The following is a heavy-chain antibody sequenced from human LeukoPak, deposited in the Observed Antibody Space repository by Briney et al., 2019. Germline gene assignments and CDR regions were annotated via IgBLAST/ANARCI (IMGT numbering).Heavy chain of an antibody. CDR3: ARGSIAVPGISAFEI. CDR1: GGSISTYY. V-gene: IGHV4-59*01. Sequence: SETLSLTCTVSGGSISTYYWSWIRQPPGRGLEWIGHIYYSGSTSYNPSLKSRVAISVDTSKNHFSLKLSSMTAADTAVYYCARGSIAVPGISAFEIWGQGTMVTVSS. D-gene: IGHD6-19*01. CDR2: IYYSGST. J-gene: IGHJ3*02.